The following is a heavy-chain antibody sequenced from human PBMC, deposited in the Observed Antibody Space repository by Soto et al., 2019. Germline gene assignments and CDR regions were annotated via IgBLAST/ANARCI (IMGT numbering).Heavy chain of an antibody. J-gene: IGHJ4*02. CDR1: GFTFSRYA. V-gene: IGHV3-30-3*01. CDR2: ISYDGSNK. Sequence: GGSLRLSCAASGFTFSRYAMHWVRQAPGKGLEWVAVISYDGSNKYYADSVKGRFTISRDNSKNTLYLQMNSLRAEDTAVYYCARDLPTGDFDYWGQGTLVTVSS. CDR3: ARDLPTGDFDY.